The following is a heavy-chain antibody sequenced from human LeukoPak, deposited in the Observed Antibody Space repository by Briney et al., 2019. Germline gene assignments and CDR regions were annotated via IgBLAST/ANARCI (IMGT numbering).Heavy chain of an antibody. CDR1: GFTFDDYA. V-gene: IGHV3-9*01. CDR3: AKDNYYYDSSGLGY. D-gene: IGHD3-22*01. CDR2: ISWNSGSI. Sequence: GGSLRLFCAASGFTFDDYAMHWVRQAPGKGLEWVSGISWNSGSIGYADSVKGRFTISRDNAKNSLYLQMNSLRAEDTALYYCAKDNYYYDSSGLGYWGQGTLVAVSS. J-gene: IGHJ4*02.